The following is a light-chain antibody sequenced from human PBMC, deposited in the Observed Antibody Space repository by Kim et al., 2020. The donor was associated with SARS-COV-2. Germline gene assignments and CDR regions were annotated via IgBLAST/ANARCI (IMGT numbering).Light chain of an antibody. V-gene: IGKV4-1*01. CDR1: QSVLSSSNNRNY. J-gene: IGKJ1*01. CDR2: WAS. CDR3: QQYYTTLRT. Sequence: DFVMTQSPDSLAVSLGERATINCKSSQSVLSSSNNRNYLAWYQQKPGQTPKLLIYWASTRESGVPDRFSGSGSGTDFTLTISSLQAEDVAVYYCQQYYTTLRTFGQGTKVDIK.